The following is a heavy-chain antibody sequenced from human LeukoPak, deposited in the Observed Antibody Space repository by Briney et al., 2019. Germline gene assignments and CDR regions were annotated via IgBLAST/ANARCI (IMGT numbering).Heavy chain of an antibody. CDR2: INTDGSSR. CDR3: ARDRGYCSGGSCSLNWFDP. CDR1: GFTFSSYW. J-gene: IGHJ5*02. Sequence: GGSLRLSCAASGFTFSSYWMHWVRQAPGKGLVWVSHINTDGSSRSHADSVKGRFTISRDNAKNTLYLQMNSLRAEDTAVYYYARDRGYCSGGSCSLNWFDPWGQGTLVTVSS. V-gene: IGHV3-74*01. D-gene: IGHD2-15*01.